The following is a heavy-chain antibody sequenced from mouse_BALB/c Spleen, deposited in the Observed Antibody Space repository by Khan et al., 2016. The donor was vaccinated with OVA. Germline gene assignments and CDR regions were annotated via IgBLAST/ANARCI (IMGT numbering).Heavy chain of an antibody. Sequence: EVKLLESGPGLVKPSQSLSLTCTVTGYSITSDYAWNWIRQFPENKLEWMGYINYSGSTSYTPSLKSRISITRDTSKNLFFLQLNSVTTEDTATYYCARGRAYWGQGTLVTVSA. CDR1: GYSITSDYA. CDR2: INYSGST. V-gene: IGHV3-2*02. D-gene: IGHD3-3*01. CDR3: ARGRAY. J-gene: IGHJ3*01.